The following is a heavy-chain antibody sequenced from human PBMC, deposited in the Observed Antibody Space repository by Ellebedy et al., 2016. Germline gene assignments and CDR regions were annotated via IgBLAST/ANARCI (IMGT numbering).Heavy chain of an antibody. CDR1: GFSFSDYN. CDR3: SRGYSNTWYADF. CDR2: ISSSSSTI. Sequence: GESLKISCVGSGFSFSDYNMNWVRQAPGKRLEWLSYISSSSSTIWYADSVKGRFTVSRDNAKNSLYLQMNSLRDEDSAVYYCSRGYSNTWYADFWGQGTLVTVSS. J-gene: IGHJ4*02. D-gene: IGHD6-13*01. V-gene: IGHV3-48*02.